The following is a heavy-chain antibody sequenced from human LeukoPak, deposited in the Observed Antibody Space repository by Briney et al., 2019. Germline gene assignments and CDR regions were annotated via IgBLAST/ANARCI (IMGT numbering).Heavy chain of an antibody. J-gene: IGHJ6*03. V-gene: IGHV3-30*02. CDR1: GFTFSSYG. Sequence: GGSLRLSCAASGFTFSSYGMHWVRQAPGKGLEWVAFIRYDGNNKYYVDSVKGRFSISRENSNNTLHMQMNSLSIEDTAVYYCAKDGYSGHDGYYMDVWGKGTTVTVSS. CDR2: IRYDGNNK. D-gene: IGHD5-12*01. CDR3: AKDGYSGHDGYYMDV.